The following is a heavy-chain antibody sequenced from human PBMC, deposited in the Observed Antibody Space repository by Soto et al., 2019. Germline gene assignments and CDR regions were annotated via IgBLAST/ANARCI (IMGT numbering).Heavy chain of an antibody. CDR3: AKGRAYCSSTSCYTDYYYYGMDV. V-gene: IGHV3-23*01. D-gene: IGHD2-2*02. CDR2: ISGSGGST. J-gene: IGHJ6*02. CDR1: GFTFSSYA. Sequence: VQLLESGGGLVQPGGSLRLSCAASGFTFSSYAMSWVRQAPGKGLEWVSAISGSGGSTYYADSVKGRFTISRDNSKNTLYLQMNSLRAEDTAVYYCAKGRAYCSSTSCYTDYYYYGMDVWGQGTTVTVSS.